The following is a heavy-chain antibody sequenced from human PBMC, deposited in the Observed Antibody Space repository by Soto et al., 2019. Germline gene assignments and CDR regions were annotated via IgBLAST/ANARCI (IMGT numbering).Heavy chain of an antibody. CDR3: ARARWSTTWYDY. D-gene: IGHD6-13*01. J-gene: IGHJ4*02. V-gene: IGHV3-74*01. Sequence: GGSLRLSCAASGFTFSSYWMHWVRQAPGKGLVWVSRINSDGSRTSYADSVKGRFTISRDNAKNTLYLQMNSLGAEDTAVYYCARARWSTTWYDYWGQGTLVTVSS. CDR2: INSDGSRT. CDR1: GFTFSSYW.